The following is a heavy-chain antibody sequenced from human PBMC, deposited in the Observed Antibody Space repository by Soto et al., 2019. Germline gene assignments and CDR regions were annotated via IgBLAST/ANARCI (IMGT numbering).Heavy chain of an antibody. J-gene: IGHJ1*01. CDR1: GGSISSSYW. CDR3: ARDVWEHGYLQL. D-gene: IGHD2-2*03. V-gene: IGHV4-4*02. Sequence: SETLSLTCAVSGGSISSSYWWNWVRHPPGKGLEWIGEIYHSGGTNYSPSLKSRVTISVDKSKNQFSLTLTSVTAADTAVYYCARDVWEHGYLQLSGQGTLLTVSS. CDR2: IYHSGGT.